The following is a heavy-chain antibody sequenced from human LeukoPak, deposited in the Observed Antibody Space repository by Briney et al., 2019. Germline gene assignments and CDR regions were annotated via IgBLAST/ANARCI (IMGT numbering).Heavy chain of an antibody. CDR1: GGSISSSSYY. CDR3: ARSDGYGLVGI. CDR2: IYSRGNT. Sequence: SETLSLTCTASGGSISSSSYYWGWIRQPPGKGLEWIGSIYSRGNTYYNPSLKSRVIILIDTAKNHFSLNLSSVTAADTAVYYCARSDGYGLVGIWGQGTMVTVSS. D-gene: IGHD3-10*01. J-gene: IGHJ3*02. V-gene: IGHV4-39*07.